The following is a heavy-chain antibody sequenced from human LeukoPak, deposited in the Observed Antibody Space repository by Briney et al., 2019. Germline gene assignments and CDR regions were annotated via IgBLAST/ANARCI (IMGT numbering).Heavy chain of an antibody. V-gene: IGHV3-9*01. CDR2: ISWNGGSI. CDR1: GFTFDEYA. CDR3: AKGTGRYWTFFDS. Sequence: GGSLRLSCAASGFTFDEYAMHWVRQGPGKGLEWVSGISWNGGSIDYVDSVKGRLTISRDNAKNSLYLQMNSLGPEDTALYYCAKGTGRYWTFFDSWGQGTHVVVSS. D-gene: IGHD1-26*01. J-gene: IGHJ4*02.